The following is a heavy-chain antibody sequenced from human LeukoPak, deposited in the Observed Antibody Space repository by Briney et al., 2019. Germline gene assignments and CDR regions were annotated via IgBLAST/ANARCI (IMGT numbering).Heavy chain of an antibody. Sequence: SVKVSCKASGGTFSSYAISWVRQAPGQGLEWMGRIIPIFGTANYAQKFQGRVTITTDESTSTAYMELSSLRSEGTAVYYCARGVGGSQYFDYWGQGTLVTVSS. V-gene: IGHV1-69*05. CDR1: GGTFSSYA. J-gene: IGHJ4*02. D-gene: IGHD2-15*01. CDR2: IIPIFGTA. CDR3: ARGVGGSQYFDY.